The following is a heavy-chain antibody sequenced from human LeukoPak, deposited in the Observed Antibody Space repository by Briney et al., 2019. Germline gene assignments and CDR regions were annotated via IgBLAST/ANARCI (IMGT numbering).Heavy chain of an antibody. CDR3: ARGGGPITPRIVGATTGREYYFDY. J-gene: IGHJ4*02. Sequence: SGTLSLTCTVSGGSISGYYWSWIRQPPGKGLEWVGEINHSGSTNYNPSLKSRVTISVDTSKNQFSLKLSSVTAADTAVYYCARGGGPITPRIVGATTGREYYFDYWGQGTLVTVSS. V-gene: IGHV4-34*01. D-gene: IGHD1-26*01. CDR1: GGSISGYY. CDR2: INHSGST.